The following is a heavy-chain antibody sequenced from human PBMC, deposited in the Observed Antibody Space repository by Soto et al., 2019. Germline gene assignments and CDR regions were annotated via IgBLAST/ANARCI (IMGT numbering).Heavy chain of an antibody. V-gene: IGHV4-59*01. CDR1: GGSISSYY. CDR3: ARDRGGYCSSTSCDHPLGLGYYYYYMDV. Sequence: SETLSLTCTVSGGSISSYYWSWIRQPPGKGLEWIGYIYYSGSTNYNPSLKSRVTISVDTSKNQFSLKLSSVTAADTAVYYCARDRGGYCSSTSCDHPLGLGYYYYYMDVWGKGTTVTVSS. D-gene: IGHD2-2*01. J-gene: IGHJ6*03. CDR2: IYYSGST.